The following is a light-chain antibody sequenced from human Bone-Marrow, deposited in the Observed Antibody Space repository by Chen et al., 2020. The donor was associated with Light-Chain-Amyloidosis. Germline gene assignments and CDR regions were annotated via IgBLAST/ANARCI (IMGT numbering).Light chain of an antibody. V-gene: IGKV3-11*01. Sequence: EIVLTQSPATRSLSQGDRVTLSCRASQSVRFSLAWYQQKPGQAPRLLIYDASNRATGIPARFSGSGSMTDFTLTISSLEPEDFAVYYCQQRSNWPLTFGQGTKVDIK. CDR3: QQRSNWPLT. CDR1: QSVRFS. CDR2: DAS. J-gene: IGKJ1*01.